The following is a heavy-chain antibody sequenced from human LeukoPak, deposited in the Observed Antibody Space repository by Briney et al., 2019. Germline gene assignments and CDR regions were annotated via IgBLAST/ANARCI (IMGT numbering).Heavy chain of an antibody. V-gene: IGHV6-1*01. J-gene: IGHJ4*02. Sequence: SPTLSLTFAISGDSVSINSAAWNWIRQSPSRGLEWVGRIFDRSKCYKDCAISVKSRITVNPDTSKNQFSLQLRAVTPEDTALYYCARDKSSSWYVDYWGQGTLVTVSS. D-gene: IGHD6-13*01. CDR2: IFDRSKCYK. CDR3: ARDKSSSWYVDY. CDR1: GDSVSINSAA.